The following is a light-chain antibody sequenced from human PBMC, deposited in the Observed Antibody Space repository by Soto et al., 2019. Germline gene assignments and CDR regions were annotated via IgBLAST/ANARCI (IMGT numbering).Light chain of an antibody. V-gene: IGKV3-20*01. CDR3: QQYGSSPPT. CDR1: QSVSSSD. Sequence: EIVFTQSPGTLSLSPGERATLSCRASQSVSSSDLAWYQQKPGQAPRLLIYGASSRATGIPDRFSGSGSGTDFTRTISRLEPEEFAVYYCQQYGSSPPTFGKGTKLESK. J-gene: IGKJ2*01. CDR2: GAS.